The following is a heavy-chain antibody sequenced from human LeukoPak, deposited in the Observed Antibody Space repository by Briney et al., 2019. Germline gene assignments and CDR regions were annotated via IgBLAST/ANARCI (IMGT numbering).Heavy chain of an antibody. V-gene: IGHV1-69*05. CDR2: IIPIFGTA. CDR3: SRVPRAAPDLPRYYYYYMDV. J-gene: IGHJ6*03. Sequence: SVKVSCKASGGTFSSYAISWVRQAPGQGLEWMGGIIPIFGTANYAQKFQGRVTITTDESTSTAYMELSSLRSEDTAVYYCSRVPRAAPDLPRYYYYYMDVWGKGTTVTVSS. D-gene: IGHD6-25*01. CDR1: GGTFSSYA.